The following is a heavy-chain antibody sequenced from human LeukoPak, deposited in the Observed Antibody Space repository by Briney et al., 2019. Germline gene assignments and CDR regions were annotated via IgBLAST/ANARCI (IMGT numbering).Heavy chain of an antibody. V-gene: IGHV1-46*01. CDR3: ARDMYSYTTYYFDY. J-gene: IGHJ4*02. D-gene: IGHD5-18*01. Sequence: APVKVFCKASGYTFTSYYMHWVRQAPGQGLEWMGIINPSGGSTSYAQKFQGRVTMTRDTSTSAVYMELSSLRSEDTAVYYCARDMYSYTTYYFDYWGQGTLVTVSS. CDR2: INPSGGST. CDR1: GYTFTSYY.